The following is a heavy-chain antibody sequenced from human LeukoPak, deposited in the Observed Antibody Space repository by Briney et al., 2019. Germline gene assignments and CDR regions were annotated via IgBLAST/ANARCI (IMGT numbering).Heavy chain of an antibody. V-gene: IGHV3-30*03. CDR3: ARKNEQGVTDF. D-gene: IGHD1-1*01. CDR1: GFTFGSYG. CDR2: ISYHGSNI. Sequence: GGSLRLSCAASGFTFGSYGMHWVRQAPGKGLEWLAVISYHGSNIYYADSVKGRFTISRDNSKNTAFLQMNSLRPEDTALYYCARKNEQGVTDFWGQGALVTVSA. J-gene: IGHJ4*02.